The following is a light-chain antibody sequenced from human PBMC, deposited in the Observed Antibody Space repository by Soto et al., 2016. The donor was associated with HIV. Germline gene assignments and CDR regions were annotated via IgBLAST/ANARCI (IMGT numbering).Light chain of an antibody. J-gene: IGKJ4*01. V-gene: IGKV1-6*01. CDR1: QGIRND. Sequence: AIQMTQSPSSLSASVGDRVTITCRASQGIRNDLGWYQQKPGQAPNLLIFAASILQSGVPSRFSGSGSGTDFTLTISSLQPEDFATYYCLQDYNYPLTFGGGTKVEIK. CDR3: LQDYNYPLT. CDR2: AAS.